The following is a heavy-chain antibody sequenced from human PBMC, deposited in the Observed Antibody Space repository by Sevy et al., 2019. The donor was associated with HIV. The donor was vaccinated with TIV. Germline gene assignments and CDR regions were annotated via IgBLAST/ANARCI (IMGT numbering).Heavy chain of an antibody. J-gene: IGHJ5*02. V-gene: IGHV4-39*01. CDR3: ARQDRSGDIGLPIKWFDP. CDR1: GGSISSGSYY. CDR2: VYYSGAT. Sequence: SETLSLTCTVSGGSISSGSYYWGWIRQPPGKGLEWIGSVYYSGATYYNSSFESRVTIYLHMSKNQFSLKLTSVTAADTAVYYCARQDRSGDIGLPIKWFDPWGQGTLVTVSS. D-gene: IGHD3-16*01.